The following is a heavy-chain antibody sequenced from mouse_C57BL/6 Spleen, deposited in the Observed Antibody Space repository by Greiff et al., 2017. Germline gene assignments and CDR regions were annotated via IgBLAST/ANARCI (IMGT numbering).Heavy chain of an antibody. Sequence: EVKLVESEGGLVQPGSSMKLSCTASGFTFSDYYMAWVRQVPEKGLEWVANINYDGSSTYYLDSLKSRFIISRDNAKNILYLQMSSLKSEDTATYYCARRGGYYGSSYYFDYWGQGTTLTVSS. CDR3: ARRGGYYGSSYYFDY. CDR1: GFTFSDYY. J-gene: IGHJ2*01. D-gene: IGHD1-1*01. V-gene: IGHV5-16*01. CDR2: INYDGSST.